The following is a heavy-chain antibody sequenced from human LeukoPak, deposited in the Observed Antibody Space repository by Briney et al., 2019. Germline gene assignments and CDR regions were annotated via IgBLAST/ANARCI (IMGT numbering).Heavy chain of an antibody. J-gene: IGHJ4*02. CDR3: ARVRGSGPRDY. Sequence: PSETLSLTCTVSGGSISSYYWSWIRQPPGKGLEWIGYIYYSGSTNYNPSLKSRVTISVDKSKNQFSLKLSSVTAADTAVYYCARVRGSGPRDYWGQGTLVTVSS. CDR1: GGSISSYY. V-gene: IGHV4-59*12. CDR2: IYYSGST. D-gene: IGHD2-15*01.